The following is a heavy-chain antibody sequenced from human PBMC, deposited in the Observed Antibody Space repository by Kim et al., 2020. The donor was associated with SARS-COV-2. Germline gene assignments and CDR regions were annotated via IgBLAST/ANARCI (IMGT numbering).Heavy chain of an antibody. V-gene: IGHV3-23*03. J-gene: IGHJ4*02. Sequence: GGSLRLSCAASGFTFSSYAMSWVRQAPGKGLEWVSVIYSGGSSTYYADSVKGRFTISRDNSKNTLYLQMNSLRAEDTAVYYCAKAGGVHWGGAYYFDYWGQGTLVTVSS. CDR1: GFTFSSYA. CDR2: IYSGGSST. D-gene: IGHD7-27*01. CDR3: AKAGGVHWGGAYYFDY.